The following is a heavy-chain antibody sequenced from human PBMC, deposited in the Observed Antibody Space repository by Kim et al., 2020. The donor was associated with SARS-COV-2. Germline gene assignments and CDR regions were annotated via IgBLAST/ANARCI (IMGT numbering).Heavy chain of an antibody. CDR1: GGSISSYY. CDR3: ARDLVLGYCSGGSCYRWFDP. D-gene: IGHD2-15*01. Sequence: SETLSLTCTVSGGSISSYYWSWIRQPPGKGLEWIGYIYYSGSTNYNPSLKSRVTISVDTSKNQFSLKLSSVTAAGTAVYYCARDLVLGYCSGGSCYRWFDPWGQGTLVTVSS. V-gene: IGHV4-59*13. CDR2: IYYSGST. J-gene: IGHJ5*02.